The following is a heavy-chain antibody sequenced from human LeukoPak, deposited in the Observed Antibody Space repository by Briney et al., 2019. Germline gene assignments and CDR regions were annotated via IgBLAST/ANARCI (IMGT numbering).Heavy chain of an antibody. CDR3: ARVVSGYSYGYGYYYYYYMDV. V-gene: IGHV3-53*01. J-gene: IGHJ6*03. Sequence: PGGSLRLSCTVPGFTVSSNSMSWVRQAPGKGLEWVSFIYSDNTHYSDSVKGRFTISRDNSKNTLYLQMNSLRAEDTAVYYCARVVSGYSYGYGYYYYYYMDVWGKGPRSPSP. CDR1: GFTVSSNS. CDR2: IYSDNT. D-gene: IGHD5-18*01.